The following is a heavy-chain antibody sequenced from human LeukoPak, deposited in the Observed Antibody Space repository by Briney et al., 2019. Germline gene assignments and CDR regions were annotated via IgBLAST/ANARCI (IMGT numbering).Heavy chain of an antibody. CDR2: ICGNGDYT. CDR3: AKRGIAAAASFDY. V-gene: IGHV3-23*01. D-gene: IGHD6-13*01. CDR1: GFTFSSYA. Sequence: GGPLKLSCAASGFTFSSYAMSWVRQAPGKGLEWVSTICGNGDYTYYADSAKGRFTISRDNSKNTLYLQMNSLRADDTAVYYCAKRGIAAAASFDYWGQGTLVSVSS. J-gene: IGHJ4*02.